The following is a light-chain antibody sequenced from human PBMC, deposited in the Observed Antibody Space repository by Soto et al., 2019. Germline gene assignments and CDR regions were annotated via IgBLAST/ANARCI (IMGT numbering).Light chain of an antibody. CDR3: GTWSSSLSAGV. V-gene: IGLV1-51*02. CDR1: SSNIGNDY. Sequence: QSVLTQPPSVSAAPGQKVTISCSGSSSNIGNDYVSWYQQLPGTAPPLLIYENNKRPSGIPDRFSGSKSGTSATLVITGLQTGDEADYYCGTWSSSLSAGVFGGGTKVTVL. CDR2: ENN. J-gene: IGLJ2*01.